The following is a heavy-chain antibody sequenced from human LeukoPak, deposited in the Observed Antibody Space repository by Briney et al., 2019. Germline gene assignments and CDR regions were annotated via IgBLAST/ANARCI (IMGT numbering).Heavy chain of an antibody. J-gene: IGHJ6*02. CDR3: ARGTPWAYSNTDYYYGMDV. CDR1: GGTFSSYA. CDR2: ISAYNGNT. V-gene: IGHV1-18*01. D-gene: IGHD4-11*01. Sequence: ASVKVSCKASGGTFSSYAISWVRQAPGQGLEWMGWISAYNGNTNYAQKLQGRVTMTTDTSTSTAYMELRSLRSDDTAVYYCARGTPWAYSNTDYYYGMDVWGQGTTVTVSS.